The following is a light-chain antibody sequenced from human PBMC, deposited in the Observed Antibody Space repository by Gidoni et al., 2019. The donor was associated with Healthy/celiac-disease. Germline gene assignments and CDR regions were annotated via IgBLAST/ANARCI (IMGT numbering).Light chain of an antibody. CDR1: QSRLHSNGYNY. J-gene: IGKJ4*01. Sequence: DIVMTQSPLSLPVTPGEPASISCRSSQSRLHSNGYNYLDWYLQKPGQSPQLLISLGSIRASGVPDRFSGSGSGTDFTRKISRVEAEDVGVYDCMQARGIGGGTKVEIK. V-gene: IGKV2-28*01. CDR2: LGS. CDR3: MQARG.